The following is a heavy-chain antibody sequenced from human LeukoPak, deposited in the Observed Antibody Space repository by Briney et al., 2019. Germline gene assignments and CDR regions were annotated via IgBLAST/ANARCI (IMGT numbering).Heavy chain of an antibody. Sequence: ASVKVSCKASGYTFTGYYMHWVRQAPGQGLEWMGWINPNSGGTNYAQKFQGRVTMTRDTSISTAYMELSRLRSDDTAVYYCAKDGGATKVTKVQHYHKDVWGKGTTVTVSS. J-gene: IGHJ6*03. CDR3: AKDGGATKVTKVQHYHKDV. V-gene: IGHV1-2*02. D-gene: IGHD4-11*01. CDR2: INPNSGGT. CDR1: GYTFTGYY.